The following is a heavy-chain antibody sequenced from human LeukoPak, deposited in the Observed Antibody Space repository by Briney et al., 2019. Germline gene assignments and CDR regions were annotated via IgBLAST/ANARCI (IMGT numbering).Heavy chain of an antibody. CDR2: IWHEGSRK. Sequence: RGSLRLSCGASGFSLSDYGMHGVRQAPGKGLEWVAVIWHEGSRKENADSVKGRFTIYRDNSKNTLYLQMNRVRVEDTAVYYCVKIRVLWDFWSGSQQTYNYYGMDVWGQGTTVIVSS. J-gene: IGHJ6*02. D-gene: IGHD3-3*01. V-gene: IGHV3-33*06. CDR1: GFSLSDYG. CDR3: VKIRVLWDFWSGSQQTYNYYGMDV.